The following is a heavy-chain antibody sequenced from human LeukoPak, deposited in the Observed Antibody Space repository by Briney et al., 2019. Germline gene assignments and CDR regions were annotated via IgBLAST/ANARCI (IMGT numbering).Heavy chain of an antibody. Sequence: SQTLSLTCTVSGGSISSGSYYWSWLRQPAGKGLEWIGRIYTSGSTNYNPSLKSRVTISVDTSKNQFSLKLSSVTAADTAVYYCARDGGSYGDYGWVCDYWGQGTLVTVSS. CDR1: GGSISSGSYY. D-gene: IGHD4-17*01. CDR2: IYTSGST. V-gene: IGHV4-61*02. CDR3: ARDGGSYGDYGWVCDY. J-gene: IGHJ4*02.